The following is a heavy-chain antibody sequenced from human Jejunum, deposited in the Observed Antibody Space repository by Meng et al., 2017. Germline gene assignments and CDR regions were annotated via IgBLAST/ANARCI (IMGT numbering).Heavy chain of an antibody. D-gene: IGHD1-26*01. CDR2: ISYDGLLT. V-gene: IGHV3-48*03. CDR1: EFTFSSYE. CDR3: ARLNLKWDLGE. J-gene: IGHJ4*02. Sequence: GESLKISCSASEFTFSSYEMIWVRQTPGRGLEWVAYISYDGLLTYYADSVKGRLTISRDNAKNFLFLQVNSLGAEDTALYYCARLNLKWDLGEWGQGALVTVSS.